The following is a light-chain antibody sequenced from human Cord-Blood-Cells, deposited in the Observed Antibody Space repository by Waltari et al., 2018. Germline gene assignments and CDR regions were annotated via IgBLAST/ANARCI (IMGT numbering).Light chain of an antibody. Sequence: SYELTQPPSVSVSPGQTASITCSGDKLGDKYACWYQQKPGQSPGLVIYQDSKRPSGIPERFSGSNSGNTATLTISGTQAMDEADYYCQAWDSSTYAFGTGTKVTVL. J-gene: IGLJ1*01. V-gene: IGLV3-1*01. CDR2: QDS. CDR1: KLGDKY. CDR3: QAWDSSTYA.